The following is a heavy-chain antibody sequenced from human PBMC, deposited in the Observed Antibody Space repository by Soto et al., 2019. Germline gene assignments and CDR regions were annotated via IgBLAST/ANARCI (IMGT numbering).Heavy chain of an antibody. V-gene: IGHV1-18*01. CDR1: GYTFTNYG. J-gene: IGHJ4*02. Sequence: ASVKVSCKASGYTFTNYGIIWVRQAPGQGLEWMGWINPNSGHTNYAQNLQDRVTLTTDTSTRTAYMELRSLQSDDTAIYYCARGLYRRGTYYAFDNWGQGTLVTVSS. CDR2: INPNSGHT. CDR3: ARGLYRRGTYYAFDN. D-gene: IGHD1-26*01.